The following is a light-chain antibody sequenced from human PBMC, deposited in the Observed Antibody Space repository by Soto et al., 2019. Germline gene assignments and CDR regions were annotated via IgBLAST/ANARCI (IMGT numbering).Light chain of an antibody. V-gene: IGLV2-14*01. CDR2: KVS. J-gene: IGLJ3*02. CDR1: SSDVGDGDF. CDR3: CSYTRSYTWV. Sequence: QSVLTQPASVSGSPRQSITISCTGTSSDVGDGDFVSWYQQRPGNAPKLMFYKVSNRPSGVSNRFSGSKSGNTASLTISGLQAEDEADYYCCSYTRSYTWVFGGGTKLTVL.